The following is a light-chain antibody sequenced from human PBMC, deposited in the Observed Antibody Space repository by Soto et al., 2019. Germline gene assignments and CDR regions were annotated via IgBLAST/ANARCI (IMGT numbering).Light chain of an antibody. CDR3: SSYAGTDNLGV. J-gene: IGLJ2*01. Sequence: QSALTQPPSASGSPGQSVTISCTGTSSDVGGYNYVSWYQQHPGKAPKLIIYEVTQRPSGVPDRFSGSKSGNTASLTVSGLQAEDEAAYYCSSYAGTDNLGVFGGGTKLTVL. V-gene: IGLV2-8*01. CDR1: SSDVGGYNY. CDR2: EVT.